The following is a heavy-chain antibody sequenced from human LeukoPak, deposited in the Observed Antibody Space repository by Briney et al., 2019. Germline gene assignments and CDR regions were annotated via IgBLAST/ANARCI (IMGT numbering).Heavy chain of an antibody. CDR2: IYYSGST. J-gene: IGHJ6*02. V-gene: IGHV4-39*01. Sequence: PSETLSLTCIVSGGSITSSNYYWGWIRQPPGKGLEWIGSIYYSGSTYYNPSLKSRVTISVDTSMNQFSLKLRSVTAADTAVYYCASHQLSRYYDSSVPGYYYYGMDVWGQGTTVTVSS. D-gene: IGHD3-22*01. CDR3: ASHQLSRYYDSSVPGYYYYGMDV. CDR1: GGSITSSNYY.